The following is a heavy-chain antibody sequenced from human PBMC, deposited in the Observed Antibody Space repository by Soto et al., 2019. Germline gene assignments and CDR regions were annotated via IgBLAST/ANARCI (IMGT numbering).Heavy chain of an antibody. V-gene: IGHV5-51*01. CDR2: IYPGDSDT. D-gene: IGHD2-2*01. CDR3: ARQVRYCSGTSCPTLRAFDI. Sequence: GESLKISCKGSGYSFTSYWIGWVRQMPGKGLEWMGIIYPGDSDTRYSPSFQGQVTISADKSISTAYLQWSSLKASDTAMYYCARQVRYCSGTSCPTLRAFDIWGQGTMVTVSS. J-gene: IGHJ3*02. CDR1: GYSFTSYW.